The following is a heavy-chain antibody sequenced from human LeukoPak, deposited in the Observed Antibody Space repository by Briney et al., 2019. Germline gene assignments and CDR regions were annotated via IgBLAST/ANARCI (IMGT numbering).Heavy chain of an antibody. CDR2: IWYDGSNK. J-gene: IGHJ4*02. V-gene: IGHV3-33*01. CDR3: AREVLDVVEPGTNTIDY. D-gene: IGHD2-2*01. Sequence: GGSLRLSCAASGFTFSSYGMHWVRQAPGKGLEWVAVIWYDGSNKYYADSVKGRFTISRDNSKNTLYLQMNSLRVEDTALYFCAREVLDVVEPGTNTIDYWGQGTRVTVSS. CDR1: GFTFSSYG.